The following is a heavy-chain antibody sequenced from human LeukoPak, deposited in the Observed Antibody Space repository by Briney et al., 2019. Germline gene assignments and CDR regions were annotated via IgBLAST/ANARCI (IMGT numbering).Heavy chain of an antibody. Sequence: ASVKVSCKASGYTFTSYDINWVRQATGQGLEWMGWMNPNSGNTGYAQKFQGRVTMTRDTSISTAYMELSRLRSDDTAVYYCASQEMLRGYSYGYDYWGQGTLVTVSS. CDR1: GYTFTSYD. CDR2: MNPNSGNT. CDR3: ASQEMLRGYSYGYDY. D-gene: IGHD5-18*01. V-gene: IGHV1-8*02. J-gene: IGHJ4*02.